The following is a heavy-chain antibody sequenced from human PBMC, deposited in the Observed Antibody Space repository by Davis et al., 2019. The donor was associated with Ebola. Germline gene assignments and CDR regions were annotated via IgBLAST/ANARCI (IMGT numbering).Heavy chain of an antibody. CDR3: AREETRGSIAGWFDP. Sequence: MPGGSLRLSCTVSGASISNTDDYFWAWIRQPPGKGLEWIGSIFYSGTPYYNPSLKSRVTISVDTSKNQFSVRLSSLTAADTAFYYCAREETRGSIAGWFDPWGQGTPLTVSS. J-gene: IGHJ5*02. V-gene: IGHV4-39*01. CDR2: IFYSGTP. D-gene: IGHD2-21*01. CDR1: GASISNTDDYF.